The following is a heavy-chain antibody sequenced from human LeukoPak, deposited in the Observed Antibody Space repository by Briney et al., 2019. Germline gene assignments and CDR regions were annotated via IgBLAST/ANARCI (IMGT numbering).Heavy chain of an antibody. CDR2: IYYSGST. J-gene: IGHJ4*02. Sequence: PSETLSLTCTVSGGSISSYYWSWIRQPPGKGLEWIGYIYYSGSTNYNPSLTSRVTISVDTSKNQFSLKLSSVTAADTAVYYCARVVTAMAAYYFDYWGQGTLVTVSS. D-gene: IGHD5-18*01. V-gene: IGHV4-59*01. CDR1: GGSISSYY. CDR3: ARVVTAMAAYYFDY.